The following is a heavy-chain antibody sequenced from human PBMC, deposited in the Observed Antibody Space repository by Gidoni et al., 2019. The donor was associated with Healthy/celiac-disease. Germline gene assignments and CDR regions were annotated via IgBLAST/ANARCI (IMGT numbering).Heavy chain of an antibody. CDR1: GYTFTSYG. V-gene: IGHV1-18*04. CDR2: ISAYNGNT. CDR3: AREGLVEMATITLSPTFDY. Sequence: QVQLVQSGAEVKKPGASVKVSCKASGYTFTSYGISWVRQAPGQGLEWMGWISAYNGNTNYAQKLQGRVTMTTDTSTSTAYMELRSLRSDDTAVYYCAREGLVEMATITLSPTFDYWGQGTLVTVSS. J-gene: IGHJ4*02. D-gene: IGHD5-12*01.